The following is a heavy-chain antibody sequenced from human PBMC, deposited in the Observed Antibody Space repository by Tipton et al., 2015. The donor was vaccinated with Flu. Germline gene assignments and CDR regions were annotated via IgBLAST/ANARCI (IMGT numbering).Heavy chain of an antibody. J-gene: IGHJ3*02. CDR2: IYPSGST. V-gene: IGHV4-61*08. CDR3: ARGDYGDYDHEADAFDI. CDR1: GGSVSSAGYY. D-gene: IGHD4-17*01. Sequence: TLSLTCTVSGGSVSSAGYYWTWIRQPPGKGLEYIGQIYPSGSTNNNPSLKSRVTISVDTSKNQFSLTLTSVTAADAAMYFCARGDYGDYDHEADAFDIWGQGTLVTVSA.